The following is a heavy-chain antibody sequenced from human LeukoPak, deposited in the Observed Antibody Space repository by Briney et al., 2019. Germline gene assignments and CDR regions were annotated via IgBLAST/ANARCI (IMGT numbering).Heavy chain of an antibody. V-gene: IGHV3-23*01. CDR3: AKYREEDDGWYPDNDAFDI. D-gene: IGHD6-19*01. J-gene: IGHJ3*02. CDR2: ISGSGGST. CDR1: GFTFNSYA. Sequence: GGSLRLSCAASGFTFNSYAMSWVRQAPGKGLEWVSAISGSGGSTYYADSVKGRFTISRDNSKNTLYLQMNSLRAEDTAVYYCAKYREEDDGWYPDNDAFDIWGQGTMVTVSS.